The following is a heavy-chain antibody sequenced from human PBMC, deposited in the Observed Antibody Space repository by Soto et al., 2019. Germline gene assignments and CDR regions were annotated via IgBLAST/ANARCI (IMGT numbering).Heavy chain of an antibody. Sequence: GGSLRLSCAASGITFSNYGMHWVRQAPGKGLEWVAVISYDGSNKYYADSVKGRFTISRDNSKNTLYLQMNSLRGEDTAVYYCAKEGGTLGTSASYGFDYWGQGSRVTVSS. D-gene: IGHD3-16*01. CDR2: ISYDGSNK. V-gene: IGHV3-30*18. CDR3: AKEGGTLGTSASYGFDY. CDR1: GITFSNYG. J-gene: IGHJ4*02.